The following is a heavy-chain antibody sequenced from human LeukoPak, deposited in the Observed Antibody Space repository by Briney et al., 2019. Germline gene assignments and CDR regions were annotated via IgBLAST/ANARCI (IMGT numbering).Heavy chain of an antibody. Sequence: GGPLRLSCTASGFTFSTYWINWVRQSPGKGMGWVALINGDGSTTTHADSVKGRFTISRDNAKNTAYLQMNSLRDEDTAVYFCARDYAGSPDYWGQGTLVTVSA. CDR1: GFTFSTYW. CDR3: ARDYAGSPDY. J-gene: IGHJ4*02. CDR2: INGDGSTT. D-gene: IGHD3-10*01. V-gene: IGHV3-74*03.